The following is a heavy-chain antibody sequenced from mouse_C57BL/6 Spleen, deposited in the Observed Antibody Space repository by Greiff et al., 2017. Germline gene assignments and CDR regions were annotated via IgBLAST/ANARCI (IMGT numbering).Heavy chain of an antibody. CDR2: IYPGSGSN. V-gene: IGHV1-55*01. CDR1: GYTFTSYW. J-gene: IGHJ4*01. D-gene: IGHD2-5*01. CDR3: ARRGNYYSNYDAMDY. Sequence: QVKLQQPGAELVKPGASVKMSCKASGYTFTSYWITWVKQRPGQGLEWIGDIYPGSGSNNYNEKFKSKATLTLDTSSSTAYMLLSSLTSADSAVYYCARRGNYYSNYDAMDYWGQGTSVTVSS.